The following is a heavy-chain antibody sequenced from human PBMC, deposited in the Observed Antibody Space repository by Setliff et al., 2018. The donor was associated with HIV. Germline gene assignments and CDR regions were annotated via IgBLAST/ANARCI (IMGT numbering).Heavy chain of an antibody. D-gene: IGHD6-13*01. CDR3: AREGRPSWYFRPNWFDP. CDR2: ISAYNGNT. CDR1: GYPFTTYG. J-gene: IGHJ5*02. V-gene: IGHV1-18*01. Sequence: AAVKVSCKASGYPFTTYGIIWVRQAAGQGLEWMGWISAYNGNTHYAQKLQGRVNMTTDTTTSTAYLELRGLRSDETAVYYRAREGRPSWYFRPNWFDPWGQGTLVTVSS.